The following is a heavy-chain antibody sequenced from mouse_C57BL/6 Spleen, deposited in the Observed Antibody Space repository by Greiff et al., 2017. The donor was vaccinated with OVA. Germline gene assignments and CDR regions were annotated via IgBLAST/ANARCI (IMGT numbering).Heavy chain of an antibody. CDR3: TRRGFASPFDY. J-gene: IGHJ2*01. CDR1: GYTFTDYE. V-gene: IGHV1-15*01. CDR2: IDPETGGT. Sequence: QVQLQQSGAELVRPGASVTPSCKASGYTFTDYEMHWVKQTPVHGLEWIGAIDPETGGTAYNQKFKGKAILTADKSSSTAYLELRSLTSGASAVYYCTRRGFASPFDYWGQGTTLTVSS. D-gene: IGHD6-2*01.